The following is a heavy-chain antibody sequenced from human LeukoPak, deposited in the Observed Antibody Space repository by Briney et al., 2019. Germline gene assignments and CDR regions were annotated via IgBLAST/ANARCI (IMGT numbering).Heavy chain of an antibody. Sequence: VESLKISSKGAGYIFTSYCIGRVHQMPGKHLEWIGIIYPGDSDTRYSPSFQGQVTISADKSISTAYLQWSSLQASDPAMYYCASWHSYGYYFDYWGQGTLVTVSS. CDR1: GYIFTSYC. D-gene: IGHD5-18*01. J-gene: IGHJ4*02. CDR2: IYPGDSDT. V-gene: IGHV5-51*07. CDR3: ASWHSYGYYFDY.